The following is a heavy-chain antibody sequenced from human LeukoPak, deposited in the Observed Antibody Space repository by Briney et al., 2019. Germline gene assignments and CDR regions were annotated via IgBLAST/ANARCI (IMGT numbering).Heavy chain of an antibody. CDR1: GYTFTDYY. CDR3: ARDSSRGYTYAFDY. D-gene: IGHD5-18*01. Sequence: ASVKGSCKASGYTFTDYYIHWVRQAPGQGLEWMGWISPNSGGSNYAQKFQGRVTMTRDTSINTAYMELSRLRSDDAAVYFCARDSSRGYTYAFDYWGQGTLVSVSS. V-gene: IGHV1-2*02. CDR2: ISPNSGGS. J-gene: IGHJ4*02.